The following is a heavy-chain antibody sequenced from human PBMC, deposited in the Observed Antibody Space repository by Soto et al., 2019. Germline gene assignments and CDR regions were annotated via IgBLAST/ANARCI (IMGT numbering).Heavy chain of an antibody. Sequence: GDSVKVSCKASGYTFTSYAMHWVRQAPGQRLEWMGWINAGNGNTKYSQKFQGRVTITRDTSASTAYMELSSLRSEDTAVYYCARTENRDYYYYGMDVWGEGTTVTVSS. J-gene: IGHJ6*04. CDR1: GYTFTSYA. V-gene: IGHV1-3*01. CDR2: INAGNGNT. CDR3: ARTENRDYYYYGMDV.